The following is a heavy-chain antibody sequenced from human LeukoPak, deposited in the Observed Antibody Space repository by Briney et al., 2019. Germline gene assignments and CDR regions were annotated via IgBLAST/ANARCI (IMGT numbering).Heavy chain of an antibody. V-gene: IGHV1-69*04. CDR3: ARMPLGYCSGGSCYYFDY. J-gene: IGHJ4*02. D-gene: IGHD2-15*01. CDR1: GGTFSSYA. Sequence: ASVKVSCKASGGTFSSYAISWVRQAPGQGLEWMGRIIPILGIANYAQKFQGRVTITADKSTSTAYMELSSLRSEDTAVYYCARMPLGYCSGGSCYYFDYWGQGTLATVSS. CDR2: IIPILGIA.